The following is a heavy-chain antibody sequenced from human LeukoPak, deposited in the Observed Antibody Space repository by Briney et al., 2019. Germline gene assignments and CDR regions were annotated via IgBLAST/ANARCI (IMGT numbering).Heavy chain of an antibody. D-gene: IGHD6-19*01. CDR3: ARDGVPWLPNYYFDY. Sequence: ASVKVSCKASGYTFTSYGISWVRPAPGQGLEWMGWISAYNGNTNYAQKLQGRVTMTTDTSTSTAYMELRSLRSDDTAVYYCARDGVPWLPNYYFDYWGQGTLVTVSS. V-gene: IGHV1-18*01. CDR1: GYTFTSYG. J-gene: IGHJ4*02. CDR2: ISAYNGNT.